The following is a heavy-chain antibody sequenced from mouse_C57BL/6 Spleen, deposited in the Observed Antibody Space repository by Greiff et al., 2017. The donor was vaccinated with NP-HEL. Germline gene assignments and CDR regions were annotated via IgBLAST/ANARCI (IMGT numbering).Heavy chain of an antibody. D-gene: IGHD2-3*01. CDR2: IRSKSNNYAT. Sequence: EVKVVESGGGLVQPKGSLKLSCAASGFSFNTYAMNWVRQAPGKGLEWVARIRSKSNNYATYYADSVKDRFTISRDDSESMLYLQMNNLKTEDTAMYYCVRRDGYYAMDYWGQGTSVTVSS. CDR1: GFSFNTYA. V-gene: IGHV10-1*01. J-gene: IGHJ4*01. CDR3: VRRDGYYAMDY.